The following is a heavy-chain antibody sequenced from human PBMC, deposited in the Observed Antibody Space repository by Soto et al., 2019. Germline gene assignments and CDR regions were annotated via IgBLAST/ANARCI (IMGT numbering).Heavy chain of an antibody. CDR2: INAGNGNT. CDR1: GYTFTSYA. D-gene: IGHD3-9*01. V-gene: IGHV1-3*01. CDR3: ARSFLDILTGSVYNWFDP. Sequence: ASAKVSCKASGYTFTSYAMHWVRQAPGQRLEWMGWINAGNGNTKYSQKIQGRVTITRDTSASTTYMELSSLRSEDTAVYYCARSFLDILTGSVYNWFDPWGQGSLVT. J-gene: IGHJ5*02.